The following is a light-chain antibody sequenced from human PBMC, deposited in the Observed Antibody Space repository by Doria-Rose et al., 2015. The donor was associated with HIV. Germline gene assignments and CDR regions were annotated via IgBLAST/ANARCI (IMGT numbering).Light chain of an antibody. CDR1: QSLLYTSKNY. J-gene: IGKJ3*01. V-gene: IGKV4-1*01. CDR3: QQYYDTPS. CDR2: WAS. Sequence: EIQVTQSPESLGMSLGERATLNCKSNQSLLYTSKNYLAWYQQKPGQLPKLLIDWASTRQSGVPARFSGSGSGTDFTLTISSLEAEDVAVYYCQQYYDTPSFGPGSTVDIK.